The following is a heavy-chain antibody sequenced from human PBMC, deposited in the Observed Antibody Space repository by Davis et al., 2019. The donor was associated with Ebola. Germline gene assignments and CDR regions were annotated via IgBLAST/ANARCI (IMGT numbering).Heavy chain of an antibody. Sequence: MPSETLSLTCTVSGGSISSSSYYWGWIRQPPGKGLEWIGSIYYSGSTYYNPSLKSRVTISVDTSKNQFSLKLSSVTAADTAVYYCARRYSYGPWYFDLWGRGTLVTVSS. CDR2: IYYSGST. V-gene: IGHV4-39*01. D-gene: IGHD5-18*01. J-gene: IGHJ2*01. CDR1: GGSISSSSYY. CDR3: ARRYSYGPWYFDL.